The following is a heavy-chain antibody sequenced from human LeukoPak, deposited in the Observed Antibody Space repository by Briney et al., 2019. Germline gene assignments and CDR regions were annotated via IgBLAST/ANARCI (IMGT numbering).Heavy chain of an antibody. Sequence: GGSLRLSCAASGFTFSSYGMHSVRQAPGNGLEWVAVISYDGSNKYYADSVKGRFTISRDNSKNTLYLQMNSLRAEDTAVCSCAKGIDNSGYYPTDYWGQGTLVTVSS. D-gene: IGHD3-22*01. CDR1: GFTFSSYG. V-gene: IGHV3-30*18. CDR2: ISYDGSNK. CDR3: AKGIDNSGYYPTDY. J-gene: IGHJ4*02.